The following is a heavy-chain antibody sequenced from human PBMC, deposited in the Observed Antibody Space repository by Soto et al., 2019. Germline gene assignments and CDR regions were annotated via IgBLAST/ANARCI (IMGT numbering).Heavy chain of an antibody. D-gene: IGHD2-8*02. J-gene: IGHJ4*02. Sequence: SETLSLTCAVSGGSISSGGYSWSWIRQPPGKGLEWIGCIYHSGSTNYNPSLKSRVTISVDTSKNQFSLKLTSVTAADTAVYYCARDKITGLFDYWGQGTLVTVSS. V-gene: IGHV4-30-2*01. CDR1: GGSISSGGYS. CDR2: IYHSGST. CDR3: ARDKITGLFDY.